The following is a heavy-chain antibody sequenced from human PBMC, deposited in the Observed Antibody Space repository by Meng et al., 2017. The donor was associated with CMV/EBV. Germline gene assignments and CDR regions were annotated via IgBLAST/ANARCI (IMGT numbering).Heavy chain of an antibody. Sequence: LSSAASGFTVDGYGMSWVRQAPGKGLEWVSGINWNGGSTGYADFVKGRFTISRDNAKNSLYLQMNSLRAEDTALYYCARSLQRAFDYWGQGTLVTVSS. V-gene: IGHV3-20*04. CDR2: INWNGGST. CDR3: ARSLQRAFDY. CDR1: GFTVDGYG. J-gene: IGHJ4*02.